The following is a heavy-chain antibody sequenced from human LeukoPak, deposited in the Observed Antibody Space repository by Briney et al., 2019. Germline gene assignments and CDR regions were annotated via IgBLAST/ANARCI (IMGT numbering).Heavy chain of an antibody. J-gene: IGHJ3*01. CDR3: ARTFYDTLDSDAFDF. V-gene: IGHV1-2*02. CDR1: GYTFTGYY. CDR2: INPDSGGT. Sequence: VASVKVSCKASGYTFTGYYMHWVRQAPGQGLEWMGWINPDSGGTNNAQKFQGRVTMTRDTSISTAYMGLSRLRSDDTAVYYCARTFYDTLDSDAFDFWGQGTMVIVSS. D-gene: IGHD2/OR15-2a*01.